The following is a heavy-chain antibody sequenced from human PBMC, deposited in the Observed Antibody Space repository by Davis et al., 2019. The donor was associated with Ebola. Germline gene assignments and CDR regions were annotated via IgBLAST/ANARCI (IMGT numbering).Heavy chain of an antibody. CDR3: TRQLEITVTTSDY. D-gene: IGHD4-17*01. Sequence: GESLKISCAASGFTVSSNYMSWVRQAPGKGLEWVSVIYSGGSTYYADSVKGRFTISRDNSKNTLYLQMNSLKTEDTAVYYCTRQLEITVTTSDYWGQGTLVTVSS. CDR1: GFTVSSNY. CDR2: IYSGGST. V-gene: IGHV3-53*01. J-gene: IGHJ4*02.